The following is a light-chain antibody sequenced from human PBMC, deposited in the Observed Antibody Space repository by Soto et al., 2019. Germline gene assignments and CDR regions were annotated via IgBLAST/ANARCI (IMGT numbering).Light chain of an antibody. CDR2: AAS. J-gene: IGKJ5*01. CDR3: QQYGSSPLT. Sequence: EVVLTETLGSLALSPGERATVACRASQNVDSNYLAWYQQKPGQPPRIIIFAASGRATGIPDRFSGSGSGTDLTLTISRLEPEDIAVYYCQQYGSSPLTFGQGTRLEIK. CDR1: QNVDSNY. V-gene: IGKV3-20*01.